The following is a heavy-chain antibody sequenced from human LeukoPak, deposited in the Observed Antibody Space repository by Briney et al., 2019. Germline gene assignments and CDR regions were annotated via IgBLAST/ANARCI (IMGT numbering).Heavy chain of an antibody. CDR3: AKAGPLVPDY. J-gene: IGHJ4*02. V-gene: IGHV3-30*18. Sequence: GGSLRLSCAASGFTFSSYGMHWVRQAPGKGLEWVAVISYDGSNKYYADSVKGRFTISRDNSKNTLYLQMNSLRAEDTAVYYCAKAGPLVPDYWGQGTLVTVSS. CDR2: ISYDGSNK. CDR1: GFTFSSYG. D-gene: IGHD6-13*01.